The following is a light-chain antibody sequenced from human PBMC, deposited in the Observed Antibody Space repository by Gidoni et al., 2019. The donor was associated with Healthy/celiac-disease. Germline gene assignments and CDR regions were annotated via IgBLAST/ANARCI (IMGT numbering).Light chain of an antibody. CDR2: SNN. CDR3: AAWDDSLTGWV. J-gene: IGLJ3*02. CDR1: SSNIGSNT. V-gene: IGLV1-44*01. Sequence: QSVLTQPPSASGTTGQRVTISCSGSSSNIGSNTVNWYQQLPGTAPNLLIYSNNQRPSGVPYLFSGSKPGTSASLAISGLQSEGEADYYCAAWDDSLTGWVFGGGTKLTVL.